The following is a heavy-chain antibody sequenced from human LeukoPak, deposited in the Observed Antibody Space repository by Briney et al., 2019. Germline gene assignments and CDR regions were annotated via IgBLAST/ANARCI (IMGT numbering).Heavy chain of an antibody. CDR3: ARVGTPMVTIVAPYYMDV. CDR1: GYTFTSNY. D-gene: IGHD5-18*01. Sequence: ASVKVSCKASGYTFTSNYMHWVRQAPGQGLEWMGVINPSGGSTSYAQKFQGRVTLTRDMSTSTDYLELSSLRSEDTAVYYCARVGTPMVTIVAPYYMDVWGKGTTVTVSS. J-gene: IGHJ6*03. CDR2: INPSGGST. V-gene: IGHV1-46*01.